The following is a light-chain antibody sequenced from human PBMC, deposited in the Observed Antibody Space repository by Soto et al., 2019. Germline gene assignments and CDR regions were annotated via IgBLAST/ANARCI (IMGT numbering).Light chain of an antibody. CDR3: QQHDSWTRT. CDR1: QSVSSH. CDR2: GAS. V-gene: IGKV3-15*01. Sequence: EIVLTQSPAILSVSPGEGATVSCRASQSVSSHLAWYQHKPGQAPRLLIQGASTRHSGIPGRGSGRGAWTDFTRPISSLQSEDVEVDYCQQHDSWTRTFGQGTKVDIK. J-gene: IGKJ1*01.